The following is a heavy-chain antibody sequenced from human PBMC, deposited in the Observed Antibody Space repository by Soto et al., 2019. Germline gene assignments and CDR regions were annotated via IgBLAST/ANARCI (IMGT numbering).Heavy chain of an antibody. CDR2: MYNGGST. Sequence: SETLSLTCTVSAGSISSYYWSWIRQPPGKGLGWIGYMYNGGSTNYRQSLESRMHMSLDATRNHYSLRLTSVTAADTAVYFCARAPVGLDTISYFDYWGQGKLVTVSS. V-gene: IGHV4-4*09. CDR3: ARAPVGLDTISYFDY. CDR1: AGSISSYY. D-gene: IGHD3-3*01. J-gene: IGHJ4*02.